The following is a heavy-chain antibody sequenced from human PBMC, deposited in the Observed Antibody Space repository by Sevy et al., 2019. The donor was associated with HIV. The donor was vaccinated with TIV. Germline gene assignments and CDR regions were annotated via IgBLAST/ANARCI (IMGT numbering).Heavy chain of an antibody. CDR3: ARAEMYYDFWSGYQDYYYYGMHV. D-gene: IGHD3-3*01. Sequence: GGSLRLSCAASGFTFSSYAMHWVRQAPGKGLEWVAVISYDGSNKYYADSVKGRFTISRDNSKNTLYLQMNSLRAEDTAVYYCARAEMYYDFWSGYQDYYYYGMHVWGQGTTVTVSS. J-gene: IGHJ6*02. V-gene: IGHV3-30*04. CDR2: ISYDGSNK. CDR1: GFTFSSYA.